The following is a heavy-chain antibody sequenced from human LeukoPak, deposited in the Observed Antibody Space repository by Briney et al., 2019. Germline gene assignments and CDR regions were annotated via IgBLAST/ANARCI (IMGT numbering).Heavy chain of an antibody. Sequence: PSETLSLTCAVYGGSFSGYYWSWIRQPPGKGLEWIGEINHSGSTYYNPSLKSRVTISVGTSKNQFSLKLSSVTAADTAVYYCARYGYPGMAVANYWGQGTLVTVSS. CDR1: GGSFSGYY. D-gene: IGHD6-19*01. J-gene: IGHJ4*02. CDR3: ARYGYPGMAVANY. CDR2: INHSGST. V-gene: IGHV4-34*01.